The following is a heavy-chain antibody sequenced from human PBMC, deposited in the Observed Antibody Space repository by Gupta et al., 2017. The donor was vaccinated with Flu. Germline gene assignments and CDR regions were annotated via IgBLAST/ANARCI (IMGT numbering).Heavy chain of an antibody. D-gene: IGHD2-8*01. Sequence: GGSFSDYYGSWIRQAPGKGLEWIGEINYSGSTNYKPSLKSRVTISVDTSKNQVSLKLRSVTAADTAMYYCARVRYQLLMSPWGQGTLVTVSS. CDR3: ARVRYQLLMSP. CDR2: INYSGST. J-gene: IGHJ5*02. V-gene: IGHV4-34*01. CDR1: GGSFSDYY.